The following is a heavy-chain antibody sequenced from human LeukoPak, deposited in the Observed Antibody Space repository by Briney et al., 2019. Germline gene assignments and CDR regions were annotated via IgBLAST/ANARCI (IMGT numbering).Heavy chain of an antibody. J-gene: IGHJ6*02. CDR3: ARGDFRALYYYYGMDV. V-gene: IGHV3-11*01. CDR1: GFTFSDYY. CDR2: ISSSGSTI. D-gene: IGHD3-3*01. Sequence: GGSLRLSCAASGFTFSDYYMSWIRQAPGKGLEWVSYISSSGSTIYYADSVKGRFTISRDNAKSSLYLQMNSLRSDDTAVYYCARGDFRALYYYYGMDVWGQGTTVTVSS.